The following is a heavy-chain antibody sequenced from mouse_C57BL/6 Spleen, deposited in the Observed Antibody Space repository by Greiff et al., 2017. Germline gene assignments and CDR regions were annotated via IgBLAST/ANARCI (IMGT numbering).Heavy chain of an antibody. V-gene: IGHV1-69*01. CDR1: GYTFTSYW. D-gene: IGHD2-5*01. Sequence: VQLQQPGAELVMPGASVKLSCKASGYTFTSYWMHWVKQRPGQGLEWIGEIDPSDSYTNYNQKFKGKSTLTVDKSSSTAYMQLSSLTSEDSAVYYNARGAYYSNYVYFDYWGQGTTLTVSS. CDR2: IDPSDSYT. CDR3: ARGAYYSNYVYFDY. J-gene: IGHJ2*01.